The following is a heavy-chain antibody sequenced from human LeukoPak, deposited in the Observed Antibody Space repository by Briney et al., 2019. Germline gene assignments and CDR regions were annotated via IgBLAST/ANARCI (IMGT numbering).Heavy chain of an antibody. CDR1: GGSFSGYY. V-gene: IGHV4-34*01. CDR2: INHSGST. Sequence: SETLSLTCAVYGGSFSGYYWSWIRQPPGKGLEWIGEINHSGSTNYNPSLKSRVTISVDTSKNQFSLKLSSVTAADTAVYYCARGLRGYYYYYMDVWGKGTTVTVSS. CDR3: ARGLRGYYYYYMDV. J-gene: IGHJ6*03.